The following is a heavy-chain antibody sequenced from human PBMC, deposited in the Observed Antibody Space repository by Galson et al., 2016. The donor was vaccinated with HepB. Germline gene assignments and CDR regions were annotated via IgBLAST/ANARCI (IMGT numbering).Heavy chain of an antibody. D-gene: IGHD1-1*01. CDR1: GYSFNDYY. V-gene: IGHV1-2*06. CDR2: MHPNTGDT. Sequence: SVKVSCKASGYSFNDYYLHWVRQAPGQGLEWMGRMHPNTGDTEFAQKFQGRFAMTGDTSINTVYMELGGLTSDDTAIYYCARDWKYWGRGIQVAVSS. J-gene: IGHJ4*02. CDR3: ARDWKY.